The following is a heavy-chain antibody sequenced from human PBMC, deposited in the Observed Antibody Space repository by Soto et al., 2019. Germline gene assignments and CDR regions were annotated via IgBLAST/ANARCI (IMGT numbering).Heavy chain of an antibody. CDR1: GGSINSYY. CDR2: IYPSGTS. Sequence: QVQLQESGPLLVKPSETLSLTCTVSGGSINSYYWSWIWQPAGKGLEWIGRIYPSGTSNYNPSLKSRVTMSVDTSKNRLSLKVRSVSAADTAVYYCARGIYSKVGATIWFDPWGQGALVTVSS. D-gene: IGHD1-26*01. J-gene: IGHJ5*02. V-gene: IGHV4-4*07. CDR3: ARGIYSKVGATIWFDP.